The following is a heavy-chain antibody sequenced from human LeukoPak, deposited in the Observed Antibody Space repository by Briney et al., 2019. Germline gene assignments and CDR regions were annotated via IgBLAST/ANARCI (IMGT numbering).Heavy chain of an antibody. CDR3: ARVTYNDGWYTRAQYIGMDV. V-gene: IGHV4-34*01. Sequence: GSLRLSCAASGFTFSDYYMSWNRQSPGKGLEWIGEINHSGSTNYKSSLESRVTISIDMSKSQFSLKLSSVTAADTAVYYCARVTYNDGWYTRAQYIGMDVWGQGTTVTVSS. J-gene: IGHJ6*02. CDR1: GFTFSDYY. D-gene: IGHD6-19*01. CDR2: INHSGST.